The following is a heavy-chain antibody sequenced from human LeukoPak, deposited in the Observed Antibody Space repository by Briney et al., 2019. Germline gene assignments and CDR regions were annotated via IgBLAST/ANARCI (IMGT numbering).Heavy chain of an antibody. CDR1: GFIFSNYA. CDR2: IDSTGAYT. CDR3: AKGSAAGRPYYFDY. V-gene: IGHV3-23*01. D-gene: IGHD6-25*01. J-gene: IGHJ4*02. Sequence: PGGSLRLSCAASGFIFSNYAMSWVRQAPVKGLEWVAAIDSTGAYTWYADSVKGRFTISKDSSKTILYLQMNSLRAEDAAVYFCAKGSAAGRPYYFDYWGQGTLVTVSS.